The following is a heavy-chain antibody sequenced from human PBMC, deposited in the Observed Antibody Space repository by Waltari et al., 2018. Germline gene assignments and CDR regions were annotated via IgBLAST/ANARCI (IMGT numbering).Heavy chain of an antibody. CDR3: ARGAREMASKMQYYFDD. D-gene: IGHD4-4*01. CDR2: IYSGGNT. J-gene: IGHJ4*02. V-gene: IGHV3-66*01. CDR1: GFTVSRNS. Sequence: EVQLMESGGRLVQPGGSLRLPCSASGFTVSRNSMSWVRQAPGKGLEWVSVIYSGGNTFHADSAKGRFTISRDNSKNTLYLQMNSLRTEDTAVYYCARGAREMASKMQYYFDDWGQGTLVTVSP.